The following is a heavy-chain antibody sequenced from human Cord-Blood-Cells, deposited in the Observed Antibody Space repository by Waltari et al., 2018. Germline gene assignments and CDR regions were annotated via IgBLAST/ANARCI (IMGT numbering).Heavy chain of an antibody. D-gene: IGHD3-16*02. CDR1: GGTFSSYA. CDR2: IIPIFGTA. CDR3: AREPYDYVWGSYRGFDP. Sequence: QVQLVQSGAEVKKPGSSVKVSCKASGGTFSSYAISWVRQAPGQGLEWMGGIIPIFGTANYAQKFQGRVPITADESTSTAYMELSSLRSEDTAVYYCAREPYDYVWGSYRGFDPWGQGTLVTVSS. V-gene: IGHV1-69*01. J-gene: IGHJ5*02.